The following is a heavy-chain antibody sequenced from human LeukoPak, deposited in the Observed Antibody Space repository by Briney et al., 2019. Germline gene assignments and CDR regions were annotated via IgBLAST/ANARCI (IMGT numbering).Heavy chain of an antibody. V-gene: IGHV1-58*01. CDR3: ATDDVTTGKKTALGY. CDR1: GFTFTSSA. CDR2: IVVGSGNT. D-gene: IGHD1-1*01. Sequence: SVKVSCKASGFTFTSSAVQWVRQARGHGLEWIGWIVVGSGNTNYAQKFQERVTINREMSTSTAYMELSSLRTEDTAVYYCATDDVTTGKKTALGYWGQGTLVTVSS. J-gene: IGHJ4*02.